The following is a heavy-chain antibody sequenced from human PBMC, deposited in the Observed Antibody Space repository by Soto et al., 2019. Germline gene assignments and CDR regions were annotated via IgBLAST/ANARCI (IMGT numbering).Heavy chain of an antibody. Sequence: GGSLRLSCAASGFTFSSYSMNWVRQAPGKGLEWVSSISSSSSYIYYADSVKGRFTISRDNAKNSLYLQMNSLRAEDTAVYYCARVSHYSLFSGGNQYYYYGMDVWGQGTTVTVSS. CDR3: ARVSHYSLFSGGNQYYYYGMDV. CDR2: ISSSSSYI. CDR1: GFTFSSYS. D-gene: IGHD2-15*01. J-gene: IGHJ6*02. V-gene: IGHV3-21*01.